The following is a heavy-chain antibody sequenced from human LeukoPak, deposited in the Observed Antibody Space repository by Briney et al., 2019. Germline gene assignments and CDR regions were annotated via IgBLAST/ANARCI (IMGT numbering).Heavy chain of an antibody. Sequence: AGGSLRLSCAASGFTFSTYWMSWVRQAPGKGLEWVANIKEDGSEIYYEDSVKGRFTISRDNTKTSLYLQMNSLRAEDTAVYYCARPYYDSSGYDAFDIWGQGTMVTVSS. D-gene: IGHD3-22*01. CDR1: GFTFSTYW. V-gene: IGHV3-7*01. CDR3: ARPYYDSSGYDAFDI. CDR2: IKEDGSEI. J-gene: IGHJ3*02.